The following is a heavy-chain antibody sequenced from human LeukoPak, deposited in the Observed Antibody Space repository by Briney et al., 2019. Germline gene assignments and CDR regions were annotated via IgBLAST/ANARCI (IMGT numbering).Heavy chain of an antibody. CDR2: IIPIFGTA. D-gene: IGHD6-13*01. V-gene: IGHV1-69*13. CDR1: GGTFTSYA. Sequence: GAPVKVSCKASGGTFTSYAISWVRQAPGQGLEWMGGIIPIFGTANYAQKFQGRVTITADESTCTAYMEMSSLRSEDTAVYCCARDRVREQQLVRGRFVRWGRGTLVTVSS. J-gene: IGHJ5*02. CDR3: ARDRVREQQLVRGRFVR.